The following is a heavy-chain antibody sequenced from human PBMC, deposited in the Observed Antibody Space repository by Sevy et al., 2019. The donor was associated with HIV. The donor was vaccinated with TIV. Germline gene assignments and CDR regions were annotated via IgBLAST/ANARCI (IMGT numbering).Heavy chain of an antibody. D-gene: IGHD3-16*01. CDR3: ARDARGDEALPDY. Sequence: GGSLRLSCSVSGSNFSTYAMHWVRQAPGKGLEWVAVISSDVIRKYYGASVRGRFAISRDNSNNTLSLQMNSLRIEDTAVYYCARDARGDEALPDYWGQGTLVTVSS. CDR1: GSNFSTYA. CDR2: ISSDVIRK. V-gene: IGHV3-30*09. J-gene: IGHJ4*02.